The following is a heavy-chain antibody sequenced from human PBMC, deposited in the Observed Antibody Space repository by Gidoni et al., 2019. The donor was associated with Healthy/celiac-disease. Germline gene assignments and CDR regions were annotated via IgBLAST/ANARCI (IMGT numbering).Heavy chain of an antibody. D-gene: IGHD3-16*01. CDR2: IYYSGST. V-gene: IGHV4-39*01. Sequence: QLQLQESGPGLVKPSETLSLTCTVSGGSIRSSSSYWGWIRQPPGKGLEGIGSIYYSGSTYYNPSLKSRVTIAVDTSKNQFSLKLSSVTAADTAVYYCARHRGGGYGLYFDYWGQGTLVTVSS. J-gene: IGHJ4*02. CDR3: ARHRGGGYGLYFDY. CDR1: GGSIRSSSSY.